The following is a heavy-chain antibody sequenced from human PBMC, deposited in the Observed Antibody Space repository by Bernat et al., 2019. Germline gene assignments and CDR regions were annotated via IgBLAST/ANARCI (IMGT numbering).Heavy chain of an antibody. D-gene: IGHD5-12*01. J-gene: IGHJ4*02. Sequence: QVQLVESGGGVVQPGRSLRLSCAASGFTFSSYGMHWVRQAPGKGLERVAVISYDGSNKYYADSVKGRFTISRDNSKNTLYLQMNSLRAEDTAVYYCAKLLYSGYDPSRDYWGQGTLVTVSS. CDR2: ISYDGSNK. CDR1: GFTFSSYG. CDR3: AKLLYSGYDPSRDY. V-gene: IGHV3-30*18.